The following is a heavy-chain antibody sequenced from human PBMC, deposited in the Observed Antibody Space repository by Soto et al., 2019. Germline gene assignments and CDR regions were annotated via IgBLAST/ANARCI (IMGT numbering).Heavy chain of an antibody. CDR3: ARGLIPYGDYDY. V-gene: IGHV4-59*01. J-gene: IGHJ4*02. Sequence: SETLSLTCTFSGGSISSYYWSLIRQPPGKGLEWIGYIYYSGSTNYNPSLKSRVTISVDTSKNQFSLKLSSVTAADTAVYYCARGLIPYGDYDYWGQGTLVTVSS. D-gene: IGHD4-17*01. CDR1: GGSISSYY. CDR2: IYYSGST.